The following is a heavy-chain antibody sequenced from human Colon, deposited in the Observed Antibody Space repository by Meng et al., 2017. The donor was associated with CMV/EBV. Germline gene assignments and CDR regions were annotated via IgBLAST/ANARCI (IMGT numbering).Heavy chain of an antibody. CDR3: ARVICGGDCYLDY. J-gene: IGHJ4*02. CDR2: IITISGTT. V-gene: IGHV1-69*12. Sequence: QQEQLGACVKKPRSSVKVSCKASKGTFTSYPISWVRQGPGQGFEWVGGIITISGTTDYAQKFQGRVTITADESTSTAYMKLSNLRSEDTAIYYCARVICGGDCYLDYWGRGTLVTVSS. CDR1: KGTFTSYP. D-gene: IGHD2-21*02.